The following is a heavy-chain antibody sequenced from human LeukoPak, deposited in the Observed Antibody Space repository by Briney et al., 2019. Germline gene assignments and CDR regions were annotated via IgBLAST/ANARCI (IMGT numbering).Heavy chain of an antibody. CDR3: ARDPDYYGSGSYGYYYGMDV. CDR2: IYYSGST. V-gene: IGHV4-39*07. J-gene: IGHJ6*02. CDR1: GGSISSSSYY. D-gene: IGHD3-10*01. Sequence: SETLSLTCTVSGGSISSSSYYWGWIRQPPGKGLEWIGSIYYSGSTYHNPSLKSRVAISVDTSKNQFSLKLSSVTAADTAVYYCARDPDYYGSGSYGYYYGMDVWGQGTTVTVSS.